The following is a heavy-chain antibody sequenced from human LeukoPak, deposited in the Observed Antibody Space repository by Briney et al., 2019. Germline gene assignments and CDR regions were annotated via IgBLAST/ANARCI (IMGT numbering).Heavy chain of an antibody. CDR1: GFTFSSYA. D-gene: IGHD3-22*01. CDR3: AKAEGITMIVVVITPFDY. CDR2: ISGSGGGT. V-gene: IGHV3-23*01. J-gene: IGHJ4*02. Sequence: GGSLRLSCGASGFTFSSYAMSWVRQAPGKGLEWVSAISGSGGGTYYADSVKGGFTISRDDSKNTLYLQMNSLRAEDTAVYYCAKAEGITMIVVVITPFDYWGQGTLVTVSS.